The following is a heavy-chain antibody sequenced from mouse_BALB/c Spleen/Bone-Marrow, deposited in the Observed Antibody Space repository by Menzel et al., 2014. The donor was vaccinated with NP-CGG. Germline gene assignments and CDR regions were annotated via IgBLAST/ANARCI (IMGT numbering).Heavy chain of an antibody. D-gene: IGHD1-1*02. J-gene: IGHJ4*01. CDR1: GFSLTSYG. CDR2: IWAGGST. Sequence: VKVVESGPGLVAPSQSLSITCTVSGFSLTSYGVHWVRQPPGKGLEWLGVIWAGGSTNYNSALMSRLSISKDNSKSQVFLKMNSLQTEDTAMYYCARDGVYGSHYYAMDYWGQGTSVTVSS. V-gene: IGHV2-9*02. CDR3: ARDGVYGSHYYAMDY.